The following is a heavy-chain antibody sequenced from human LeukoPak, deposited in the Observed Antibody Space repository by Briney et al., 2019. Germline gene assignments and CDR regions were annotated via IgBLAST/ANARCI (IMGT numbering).Heavy chain of an antibody. CDR3: ASPHPLYDYVYAN. CDR2: IKKDGSEK. V-gene: IGHV3-7*01. CDR1: GLTFSSYW. Sequence: GGPLRLSCAASGLTFSSYWMSWVRQAPGKGLKWVANIKKDGSEKYYVESVKGRFTISRDNAKTSLYLQMNSLRAEDTAVYYCASPHPLYDYVYANWGQGTLVTVSS. D-gene: IGHD3-16*01. J-gene: IGHJ4*02.